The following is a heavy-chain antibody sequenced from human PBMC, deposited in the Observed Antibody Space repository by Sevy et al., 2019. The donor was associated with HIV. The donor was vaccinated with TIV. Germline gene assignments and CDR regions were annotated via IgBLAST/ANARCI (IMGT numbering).Heavy chain of an antibody. CDR3: ARDLPSAVINPFYYYGMDV. D-gene: IGHD2-21*01. V-gene: IGHV3-30*04. J-gene: IGHJ6*02. Sequence: GGSLRLSCAASGFTFSIYAIHCVRQAPGKGLEWVTVISYDGGNIYYADSVKGRFTVSRDNSKDTVYLQMNSLRPEDTAVYYCARDLPSAVINPFYYYGMDVWGQGTTVTVSS. CDR2: ISYDGGNI. CDR1: GFTFSIYA.